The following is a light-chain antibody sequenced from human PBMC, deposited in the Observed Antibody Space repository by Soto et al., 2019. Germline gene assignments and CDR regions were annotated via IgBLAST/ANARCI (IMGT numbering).Light chain of an antibody. V-gene: IGKV1-12*01. CDR3: QQTNNFPYT. J-gene: IGKJ2*01. CDR1: HVISSW. Sequence: DIQMTPSPSSVSASVGDRVTITCRASHVISSWLAWYQQKPGKAPKLLIYAASRLQSGVPSRFSGSESGADFTLTISSLQPEDVATYYCQQTNNFPYTFGQGTKLEIK. CDR2: AAS.